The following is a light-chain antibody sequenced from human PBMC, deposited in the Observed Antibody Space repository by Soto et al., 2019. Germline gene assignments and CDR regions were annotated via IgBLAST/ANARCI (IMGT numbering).Light chain of an antibody. V-gene: IGKV3-15*01. CDR1: QSVSSK. J-gene: IGKJ1*01. Sequence: EIVMTQSPATLSVSPGERATLSCRASQSVSSKLAWYHQKPGQGPRLLIYCASTRATGIPARFSGSGSGTEFTLTIRSLQSEDFAVYYCQHYSTWLWTFGQGTKVEIK. CDR2: CAS. CDR3: QHYSTWLWT.